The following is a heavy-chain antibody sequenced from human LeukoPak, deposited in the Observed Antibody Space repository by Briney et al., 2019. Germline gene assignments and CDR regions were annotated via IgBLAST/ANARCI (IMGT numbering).Heavy chain of an antibody. CDR3: ARDVSGYYYGSGRYDAFDI. Sequence: ASVKVSCKASGYTFTNYCMHWVRQAPGQGLEWMAIINPTVDSTTFAQKFQGRVIMTRDTSTSTVYMELSSLRSEDTAVYYCARDVSGYYYGSGRYDAFDIWGQGTLVTASS. CDR2: INPTVDST. V-gene: IGHV1-46*01. D-gene: IGHD3-10*01. CDR1: GYTFTNYC. J-gene: IGHJ3*02.